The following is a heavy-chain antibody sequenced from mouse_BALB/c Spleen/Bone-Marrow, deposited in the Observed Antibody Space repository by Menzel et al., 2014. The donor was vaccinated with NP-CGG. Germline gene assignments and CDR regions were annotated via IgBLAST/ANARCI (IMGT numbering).Heavy chain of an antibody. CDR2: FYPGSGSI. J-gene: IGHJ2*01. V-gene: IGHV1-62-2*01. Sequence: QVQLQQSGAGLVKPGASVKLSCKASGYTFTEYIIHWVKQRSGQGLEWIGWFYPGSGSIKYNEKFKDKATLTADKSSRTIYMEISRLTSEDDAVYLCARHEGDGYFDYWGQGTTLTVSS. D-gene: IGHD2-3*01. CDR1: GYTFTEYI. CDR3: ARHEGDGYFDY.